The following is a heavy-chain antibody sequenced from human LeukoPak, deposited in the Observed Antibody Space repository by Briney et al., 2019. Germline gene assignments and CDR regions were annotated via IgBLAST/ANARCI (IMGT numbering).Heavy chain of an antibody. V-gene: IGHV4-39*07. CDR3: AGDHWPYGSGSYTE. CDR1: GDSVSNSDYY. CDR2: IYYSGST. J-gene: IGHJ4*02. Sequence: PAETLSLTCSVSGDSVSNSDYYWGWIRQPPGKGLEFIGSIYYSGSTYYNPSLESRVTIAMDMSRNQVSLRLSSVTAADTAVYYCAGDHWPYGSGSYTEWGQGVLVTVSS. D-gene: IGHD3-10*01.